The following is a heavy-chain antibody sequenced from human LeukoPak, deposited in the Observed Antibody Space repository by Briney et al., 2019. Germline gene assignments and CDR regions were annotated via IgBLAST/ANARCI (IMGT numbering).Heavy chain of an antibody. V-gene: IGHV4-34*01. J-gene: IGHJ4*02. CDR3: ARVGRYCSGGSCFTRYYFDY. CDR1: GGSFSGYY. Sequence: SETLSLTCAVYGGSFSGYYWSWIRQPPGKGLEWIGSIYHSGSTYYNPSLKSRVTISVDTSKNQFSLKLSSVTAADTAVYYCARVGRYCSGGSCFTRYYFDYWGQGTLVTVSS. CDR2: IYHSGST. D-gene: IGHD2-15*01.